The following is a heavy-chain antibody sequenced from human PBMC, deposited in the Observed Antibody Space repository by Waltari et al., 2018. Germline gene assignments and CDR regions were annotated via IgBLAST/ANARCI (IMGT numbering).Heavy chain of an antibody. CDR1: GFTFKNDV. V-gene: IGHV3-23*03. Sequence: EVQLLESGGGLVQPGESLRLSCAASGFTFKNDVMNWVRQAPGKGLEWVSTIYSGGRSTYYSDSVKGRFTISRDNSKNTLYLQMNSLRAEDTAVYYCAKGATAGIRWFDPWGQGTLVTVSS. J-gene: IGHJ5*02. CDR2: IYSGGRST. D-gene: IGHD6-13*01. CDR3: AKGATAGIRWFDP.